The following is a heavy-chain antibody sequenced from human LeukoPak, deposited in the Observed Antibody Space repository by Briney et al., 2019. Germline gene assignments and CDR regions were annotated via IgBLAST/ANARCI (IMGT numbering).Heavy chain of an antibody. CDR2: IKTDGSET. D-gene: IGHD1-1*01. V-gene: IGHV3-74*01. J-gene: IGHJ3*02. CDR1: GFTFSDYW. CDR3: AKVKLELGMPDAFDI. Sequence: GGSLRLSCAASGFTFSDYWMHWVRQGPGKGLVWVSRIKTDGSETSYADSVKGRFTISRDNAKNTLYLRMNSLRAEDTAVYYCAKVKLELGMPDAFDIWGQGTMVTVSS.